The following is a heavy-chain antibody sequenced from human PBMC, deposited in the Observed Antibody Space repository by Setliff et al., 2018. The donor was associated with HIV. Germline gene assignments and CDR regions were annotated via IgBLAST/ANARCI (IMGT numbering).Heavy chain of an antibody. CDR3: ATDCAVVGGTGSLDS. J-gene: IGHJ4*02. CDR1: GFTFSTYW. V-gene: IGHV3-7*05. CDR2: IKQDGSEK. D-gene: IGHD1-26*01. Sequence: GESLKISCAASGFTFSTYWMSWVRQAPGKGLEWVANIKQDGSEKNYMDSVKGRFTISRDNAKNSLYLQMNSLRVEDTAVYYCATDCAVVGGTGSLDSWGQGTLVTSPQ.